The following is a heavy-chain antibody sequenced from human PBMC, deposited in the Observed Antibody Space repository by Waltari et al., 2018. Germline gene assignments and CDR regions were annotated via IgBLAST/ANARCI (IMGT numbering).Heavy chain of an antibody. Sequence: QVQLQESGQGLVKPSGTLSLTCAVSGDSVSGNYWWSWVRQSPEKGLEWIGQVHHSGKTHYNPYIQRRVTRSVDSPKNHFSLTLKSGTAADTAVYYCAGDRAIGLFFDYWGRGTLVTVSS. CDR1: GDSVSGNYW. J-gene: IGHJ4*02. V-gene: IGHV4-4*02. CDR3: AGDRAIGLFFDY. CDR2: VHHSGKT. D-gene: IGHD2-2*01.